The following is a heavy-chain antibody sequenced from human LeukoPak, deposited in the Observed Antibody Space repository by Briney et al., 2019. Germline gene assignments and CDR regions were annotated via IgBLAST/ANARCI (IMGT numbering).Heavy chain of an antibody. CDR2: ISGSGGST. Sequence: GGSLRLSCAASEFTFSSYAMSWVRQAPGKGLEWVSAISGSGGSTYCADSMKGRFTISRDNSKNTLYLQMNSLRAEDTAVYYCAKGHQVVDYWGQGTLVTVSS. CDR3: AKGHQVVDY. V-gene: IGHV3-23*01. CDR1: EFTFSSYA. J-gene: IGHJ4*02. D-gene: IGHD2-2*01.